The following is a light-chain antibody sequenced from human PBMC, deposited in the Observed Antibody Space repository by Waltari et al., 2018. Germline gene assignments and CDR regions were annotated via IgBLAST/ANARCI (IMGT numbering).Light chain of an antibody. J-gene: IGKJ1*01. Sequence: DIQMTQSPSSLSASVGDRVTITCQASQDISSYLNWYQQKPGKAPKLLISAASKLETGVPSRFSGSRSGTDFTFTITSLQSEDIATYHCQQYADLPWTFGQGTKVEIK. V-gene: IGKV1-33*01. CDR3: QQYADLPWT. CDR2: AAS. CDR1: QDISSY.